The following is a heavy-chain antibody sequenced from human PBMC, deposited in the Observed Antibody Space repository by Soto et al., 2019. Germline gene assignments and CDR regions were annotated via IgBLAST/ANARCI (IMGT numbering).Heavy chain of an antibody. CDR1: GFTFGTYA. CDR2: ITGSGGST. J-gene: IGHJ4*02. CDR3: AREYRTSSQFDY. Sequence: GGSLRLSCAASGFTFGTYAMSWVRQAPGKGLEWVSGITGSGGSTDYADSVKGRFTISRDTSRNTLYLEMSRLSVEDTAIYYCAREYRTSSQFDYWGQGTLVTVS. D-gene: IGHD6-6*01. V-gene: IGHV3-23*01.